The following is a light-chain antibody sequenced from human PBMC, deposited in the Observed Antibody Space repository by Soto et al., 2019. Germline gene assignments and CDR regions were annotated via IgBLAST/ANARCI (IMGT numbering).Light chain of an antibody. J-gene: IGLJ2*01. CDR2: EVI. V-gene: IGLV2-14*01. CDR1: SSDVGDYKS. Sequence: QSALTQPASVSGSPGQSIAISCSGTSSDVGDYKSVSWYQHHPGKVPKLVIFEVINRPSGVSNRFSGSKSGNTASLTISGLQPGDEGDYYFSSYINTNTLVFGGGTKVTVL. CDR3: SSYINTNTLV.